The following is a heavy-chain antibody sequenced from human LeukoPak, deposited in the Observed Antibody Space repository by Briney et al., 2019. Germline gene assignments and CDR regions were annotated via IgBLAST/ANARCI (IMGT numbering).Heavy chain of an antibody. CDR2: IIPILSIA. V-gene: IGHV1-69*04. CDR1: GVTFTSYA. D-gene: IGHD3-22*01. J-gene: IGHJ5*02. CDR3: ARDPPVQHSSGYVFDR. Sequence: VPSLKLSCKPSGVTFTSYAISCGRQAPGQRLGWMGRIIPILSIANYAQKFQGRVTMTADKSTSTAYMELSSLRSEDTAVYYCARDPPVQHSSGYVFDRWGQGTLVTVSS.